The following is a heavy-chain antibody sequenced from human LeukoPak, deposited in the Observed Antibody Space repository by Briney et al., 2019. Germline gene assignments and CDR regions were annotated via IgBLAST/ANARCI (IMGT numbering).Heavy chain of an antibody. CDR1: GFTFSSYW. CDR3: AREGRVYGGNPFDY. V-gene: IGHV3-74*01. Sequence: GGSLRLSCAASGFTFSSYWMHWVRQAPGKGLVWVSRINDDGSSTTYADSVKGRFTISRDNAKNTLYLQMNSLRAEDTAVYYCAREGRVYGGNPFDYWGQGTLVTVSS. CDR2: INDDGSST. D-gene: IGHD4-23*01. J-gene: IGHJ4*02.